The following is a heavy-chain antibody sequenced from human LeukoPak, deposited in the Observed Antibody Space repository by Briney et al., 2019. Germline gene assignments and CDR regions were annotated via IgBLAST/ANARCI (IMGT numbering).Heavy chain of an antibody. D-gene: IGHD6-6*01. CDR2: MNPNSGNT. CDR1: GYTFTSYD. CDR3: ARITSSSEDFDY. J-gene: IGHJ4*02. V-gene: IGHV1-8*01. Sequence: ASVKVSCKASGYTFTSYDIHWVRQATGQGLAWMGWMNPNSGNTGYAQKFQGRVTMTRNTSISTAYMELSSLRSEDTAVYYCARITSSSEDFDYWGQGTLVTVSS.